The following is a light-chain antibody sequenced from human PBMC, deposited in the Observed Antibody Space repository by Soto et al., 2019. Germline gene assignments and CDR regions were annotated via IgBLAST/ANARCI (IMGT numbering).Light chain of an antibody. CDR2: TTS. CDR3: SSWDDSLSGVV. CDR1: NVGRHE. V-gene: IGLV1-44*01. J-gene: IGLJ2*01. Sequence: QSVVTQPPSVSGTPGQGVIISCSNVGRHEVSWYQQVPGMAPKLLIHTTSQRPSGVPDRFSASKSGTSASLAIRGLHPDDEADYFCSSWDDSLSGVVFGRGTKLTVL.